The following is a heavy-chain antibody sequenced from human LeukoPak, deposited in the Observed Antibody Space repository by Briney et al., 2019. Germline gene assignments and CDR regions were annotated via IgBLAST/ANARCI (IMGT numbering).Heavy chain of an antibody. D-gene: IGHD3-22*01. J-gene: IGHJ6*04. Sequence: GGSLRLSCTVSGFTVSSNSMSSVRQAPGKGLEWVSFIYSGTIHYSDTVKGRFTVSRDNSKNTLYLQMDSLRAEDTAVYYCARGPTMKMDAWGKGTTVTVSS. V-gene: IGHV3-53*01. CDR2: IYSGTI. CDR1: GFTVSSNS. CDR3: ARGPTMKMDA.